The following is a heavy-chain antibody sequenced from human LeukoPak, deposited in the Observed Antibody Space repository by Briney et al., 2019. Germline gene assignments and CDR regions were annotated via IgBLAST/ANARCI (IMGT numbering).Heavy chain of an antibody. Sequence: PGGSLRLSCAASGFTFNSYAMTWVRQAPGKGLEWVSAISASGGSIYYADSVKGRFTISRDNSKSTLYLQMNSLRSEDTAVYYCAKPRQQLVRYGLDVWGQGTTVIVSS. CDR2: ISASGGSI. CDR1: GFTFNSYA. CDR3: AKPRQQLVRYGLDV. J-gene: IGHJ6*02. D-gene: IGHD6-6*01. V-gene: IGHV3-23*01.